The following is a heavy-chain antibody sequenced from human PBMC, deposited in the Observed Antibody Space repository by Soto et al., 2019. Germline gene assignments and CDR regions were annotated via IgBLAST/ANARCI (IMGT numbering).Heavy chain of an antibody. CDR2: INPTSGGT. CDR1: GYSFPDYH. J-gene: IGHJ6*02. D-gene: IGHD2-8*01. CDR3: ARGDSTDCSNGVCSFFYNHDMDV. Sequence: ASVKVSCKASGYSFPDYHIHWVRQAPGQGLEWLGRINPTSGGTSTAQKFQGWVTMTTDTSISTASMELTRLTSDDTAIYYCARGDSTDCSNGVCSFFYNHDMDVWGQGTTVTVSS. V-gene: IGHV1-2*04.